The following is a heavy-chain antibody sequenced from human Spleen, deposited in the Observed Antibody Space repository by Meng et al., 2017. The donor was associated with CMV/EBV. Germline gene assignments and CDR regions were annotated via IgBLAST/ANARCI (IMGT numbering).Heavy chain of an antibody. V-gene: IGHV3-23*03. J-gene: IGHJ4*02. CDR3: AKESSGWRNFDY. CDR1: GFTLRTYW. Sequence: GESLKISCAASGFTLRTYWMHWVRQAPGKGLEWVSFIYGGGTGTYYADSVKGRFTISRDNSRNTLYLQMSSLRAEDTAVYYCAKESSGWRNFDYWGPGTLVTVSS. D-gene: IGHD6-19*01. CDR2: IYGGGTGT.